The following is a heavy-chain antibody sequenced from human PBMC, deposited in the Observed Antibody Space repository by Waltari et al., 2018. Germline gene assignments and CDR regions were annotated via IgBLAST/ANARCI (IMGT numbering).Heavy chain of an antibody. CDR2: INPSGGST. J-gene: IGHJ4*02. D-gene: IGHD6-13*01. CDR1: GYTFTSYY. CDR3: ARVEGIAAAGTRFDY. Sequence: QVQLVQSGAEVKKPGASVKVSCKASGYTFTSYYMHWVRQAPGQGLEVMGIINPSGGSTSYAQKVQGRVTMTRDTSTSTVYMELSSLRSEDTAVYYCARVEGIAAAGTRFDYWGQGTLVTVSS. V-gene: IGHV1-46*03.